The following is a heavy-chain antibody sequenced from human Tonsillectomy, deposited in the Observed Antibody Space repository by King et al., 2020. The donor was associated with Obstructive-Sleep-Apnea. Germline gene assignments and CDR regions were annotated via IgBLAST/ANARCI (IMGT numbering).Heavy chain of an antibody. D-gene: IGHD4-17*01. CDR3: ARDSGGSRYATVNFDY. Sequence: QLQESGPGLVKPSETLSLTCTVSGGSISSSSYYWGWIRQPPGKGLEWIGSIYYSGSTYYNPSLKSRVTISVDTSKNQFSLKLSSVTAADTAVYYCARDSGGSRYATVNFDYWGQGTLVTVSS. CDR2: IYYSGST. CDR1: GGSISSSSYY. V-gene: IGHV4-39*07. J-gene: IGHJ4*02.